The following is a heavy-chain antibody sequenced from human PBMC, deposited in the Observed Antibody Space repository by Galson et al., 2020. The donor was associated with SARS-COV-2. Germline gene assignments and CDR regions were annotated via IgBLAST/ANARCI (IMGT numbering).Heavy chain of an antibody. CDR2: IYYSGST. D-gene: IGHD3-3*01. Sequence: SETLSLTCTVSGRSISSGGYYWSWIRQHPGKGLEWIGYIYYSGSTYYNPSLKSRVTISVDTSKNQFSLKLSSVTAADTAVYYCARAIIRRSWWFDPWGQGTLVTVAS. CDR1: GRSISSGGYY. J-gene: IGHJ5*02. CDR3: ARAIIRRSWWFDP. V-gene: IGHV4-31*03.